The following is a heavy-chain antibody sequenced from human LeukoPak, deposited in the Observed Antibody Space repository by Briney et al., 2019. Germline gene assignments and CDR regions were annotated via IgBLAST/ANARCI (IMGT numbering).Heavy chain of an antibody. V-gene: IGHV1-18*01. J-gene: IGHJ4*02. CDR2: VSVYNGNT. D-gene: IGHD1-7*01. CDR3: ASSNITGTWSSFDY. CDR1: GYTFTSYG. Sequence: GASVKVSCKASGYTFTSYGISWVRQAPGQGLEWMGWVSVYNGNTSYAQKFQGRITMTTDQSTSTAFMELRSLTSDDTAVYYCASSNITGTWSSFDYWGQGTLVTVSS.